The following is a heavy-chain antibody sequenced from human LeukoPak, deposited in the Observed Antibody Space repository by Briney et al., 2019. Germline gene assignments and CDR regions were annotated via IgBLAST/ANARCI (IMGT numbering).Heavy chain of an antibody. Sequence: SETLSLTCTVSGGSISSYYWSWIRQPPGKGLEWIGYIYYSGSTNYNPSLKSRVTISVDTSKNQFSLKLSSVTAADTAVYYCARDAGYSSSWYEWAWFDPWGQGTLVTVSS. CDR1: GGSISSYY. D-gene: IGHD6-13*01. CDR2: IYYSGST. V-gene: IGHV4-59*12. J-gene: IGHJ5*02. CDR3: ARDAGYSSSWYEWAWFDP.